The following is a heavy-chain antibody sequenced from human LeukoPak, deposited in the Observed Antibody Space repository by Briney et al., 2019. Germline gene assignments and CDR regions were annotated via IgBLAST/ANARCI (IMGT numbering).Heavy chain of an antibody. CDR3: ARGLRYFDWLFSY. D-gene: IGHD3-9*01. J-gene: IGHJ4*02. Sequence: ASVKVSCKASGYTFTSYDINWVRQATGQGLEWMGWMNPNSGNTGYAPKFQGRVTMTRNTSISTAYMELSSLRSEDTAVYYCARGLRYFDWLFSYWGQGTLVTVSS. CDR1: GYTFTSYD. CDR2: MNPNSGNT. V-gene: IGHV1-8*01.